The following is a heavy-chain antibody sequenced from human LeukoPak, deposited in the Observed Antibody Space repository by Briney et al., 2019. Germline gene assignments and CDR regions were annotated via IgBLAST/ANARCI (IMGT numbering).Heavy chain of an antibody. V-gene: IGHV3-23*01. J-gene: IGHJ4*02. CDR3: AKGYDGSVILDY. CDR1: GFTFIGYA. D-gene: IGHD3-22*01. Sequence: GGSLRLSCAASGFTFIGYAMIWVRQAPGKGLEWVSGISESGDSTYYAGSVKGRFTISRDTSTNTLYLQMNSLRAEDTAVYYCAKGYDGSVILDYWGQGTLVTVSS. CDR2: ISESGDST.